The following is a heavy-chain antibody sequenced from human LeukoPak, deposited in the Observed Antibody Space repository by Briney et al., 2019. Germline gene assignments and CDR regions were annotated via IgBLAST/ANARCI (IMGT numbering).Heavy chain of an antibody. V-gene: IGHV3-30*02. CDR3: ANLDDY. Sequence: PGGSLRLSCAASGFNFDEYGMHWVRQAPGKGLEWVTFIRFDGSDEYYADSVKGRFSISRDNSKKQLYLQMNSLKSEDTAVYYCANLDDYWGQGTLVTVSS. J-gene: IGHJ4*02. D-gene: IGHD1-1*01. CDR1: GFNFDEYG. CDR2: IRFDGSDE.